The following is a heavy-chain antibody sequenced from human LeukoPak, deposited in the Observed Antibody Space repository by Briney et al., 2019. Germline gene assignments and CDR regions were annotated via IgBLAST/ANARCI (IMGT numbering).Heavy chain of an antibody. CDR1: GGSFSGYY. J-gene: IGHJ6*02. V-gene: IGHV4-30-4*01. CDR2: IYYSGST. Sequence: SETLSLTCAVYGGSFSGYYWSWIRQPPGKGLEWIGYIYYSGSTYYNPSLKSRVTISVDTSKNQFSLKLSSVTAADTAVYYCARAGAYYYYGMDVWGQGTTVTVSS. CDR3: ARAGAYYYYGMDV. D-gene: IGHD4-17*01.